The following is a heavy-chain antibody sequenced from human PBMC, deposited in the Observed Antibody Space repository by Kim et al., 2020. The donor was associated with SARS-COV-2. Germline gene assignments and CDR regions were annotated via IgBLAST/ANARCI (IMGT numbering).Heavy chain of an antibody. CDR3: ARIEVFDFDY. J-gene: IGHJ4*02. D-gene: IGHD2-21*01. V-gene: IGHV4-34*01. Sequence: SETLSLTCAVYGGSFSNYYWSWIRQSPGKGLEWIGEINHSGNTNYNPSLKSRVTISVDTSKNQFSLKLSSVTAADTAVYYCARIEVFDFDYWVQGTLVTV. CDR2: INHSGNT. CDR1: GGSFSNYY.